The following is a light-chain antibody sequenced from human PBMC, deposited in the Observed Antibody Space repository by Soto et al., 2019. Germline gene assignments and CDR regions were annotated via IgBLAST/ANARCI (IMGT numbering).Light chain of an antibody. CDR2: EGS. Sequence: QSALTQPASVSGSPGQSITISCTGTSSDVGSYNLVSWYQQHPGKAPKLMIYEGSKRPSGVSNRFSGSKSGNTASLTISGLQAEDEADYYCGSYAGSSRVVFGGGTKLTVL. J-gene: IGLJ2*01. CDR3: GSYAGSSRVV. CDR1: SSDVGSYNL. V-gene: IGLV2-23*01.